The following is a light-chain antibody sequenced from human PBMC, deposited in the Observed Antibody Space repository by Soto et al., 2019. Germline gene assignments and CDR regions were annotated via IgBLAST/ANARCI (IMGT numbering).Light chain of an antibody. CDR2: AAS. CDR3: QQASSFPLT. CDR1: QSIASW. V-gene: IGKV1-12*01. Sequence: DIQMTQSPSDMSASVGDGVTITCRASQSIASWLTWYQQKPGKAPKVLIYAASRLQSGVPSRFSGSESGTTFTLTITNLQPEDFATYYCQQASSFPLTFGGGTKVDIK. J-gene: IGKJ4*01.